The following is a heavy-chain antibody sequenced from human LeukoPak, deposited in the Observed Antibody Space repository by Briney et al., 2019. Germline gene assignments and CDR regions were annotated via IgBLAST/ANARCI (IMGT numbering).Heavy chain of an antibody. CDR3: ARLEVALILTGYYSDY. D-gene: IGHD3-9*01. CDR2: ISSSGSTI. J-gene: IGHJ4*02. CDR1: GFTFSDYY. V-gene: IGHV3-11*04. Sequence: GGSLRLSCAASGFTFSDYYMSWIRQAPGKGLEWVSYISSSGSTIYYADSVKGRFTISRDNAKNSLYPQMNSLRAEDTAVYYCARLEVALILTGYYSDYWGQGTLVTVSS.